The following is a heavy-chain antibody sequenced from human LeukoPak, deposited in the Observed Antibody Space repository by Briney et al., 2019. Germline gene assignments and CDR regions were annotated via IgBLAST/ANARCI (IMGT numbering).Heavy chain of an antibody. CDR3: ARRNTASPGERFDY. Sequence: SETLSLTCTVSGGSISGFYWSWVRQPPGKGLEWIGYIYNSEYTKYNPSLKSRVSISFDTSRNQFSLNLMSVTDADTAVYYCARRNTASPGERFDYWGQGVLVTVSS. J-gene: IGHJ4*02. CDR2: IYNSEYT. V-gene: IGHV4-59*08. CDR1: GGSISGFY. D-gene: IGHD1-1*01.